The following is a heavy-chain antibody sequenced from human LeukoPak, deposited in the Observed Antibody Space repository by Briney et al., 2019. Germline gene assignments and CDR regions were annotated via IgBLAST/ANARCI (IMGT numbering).Heavy chain of an antibody. V-gene: IGHV1-2*02. D-gene: IGHD4-23*01. CDR1: GYTFTGYY. CDR2: INPNSGGT. CDR3: ARDILKRWYYFDY. Sequence: ASVKVSCKASGYTFTGYYMHWVRQAPGQGLEWMGWINPNSGGTNHAQKFQGRVTMTRDTSISTAYMELSRLRSDDTAVYYCARDILKRWYYFDYWGQGTLVTVSS. J-gene: IGHJ4*02.